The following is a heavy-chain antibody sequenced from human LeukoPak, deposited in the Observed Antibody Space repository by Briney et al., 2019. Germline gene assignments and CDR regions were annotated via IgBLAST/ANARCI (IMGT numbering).Heavy chain of an antibody. Sequence: GGSLRLSRAASGFDFNIYEMNWVRQAPGKGLEWVSYISADGATIYYADSVKGRFTIPRDNMKSSLFLQMSSLGAEDTAVYYCAGSRYPEPQDLNYWGQGTLVIVS. J-gene: IGHJ4*02. V-gene: IGHV3-48*03. CDR3: AGSRYPEPQDLNY. CDR1: GFDFNIYE. D-gene: IGHD3-10*01. CDR2: ISADGATI.